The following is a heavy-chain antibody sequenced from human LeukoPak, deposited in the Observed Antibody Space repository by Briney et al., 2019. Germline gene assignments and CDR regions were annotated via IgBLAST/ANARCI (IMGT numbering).Heavy chain of an antibody. CDR1: GYTFTSYD. J-gene: IGHJ5*02. Sequence: ASVKVSCKASGYTFTSYDINWVRQATGQGLEWMGWMNPNSGNTGYAQKFQGRVTITRNTSISTAYMELSSLRSEDTAAYYCARGQVIVADSNWFDPWGQGTLVTVSS. V-gene: IGHV1-8*03. D-gene: IGHD5-12*01. CDR2: MNPNSGNT. CDR3: ARGQVIVADSNWFDP.